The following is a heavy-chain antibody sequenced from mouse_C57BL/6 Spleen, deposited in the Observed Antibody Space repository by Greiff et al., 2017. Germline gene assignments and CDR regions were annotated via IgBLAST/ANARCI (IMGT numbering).Heavy chain of an antibody. Sequence: VKLQQSGAELARPGASVKLSCKASGYTFTGYGLGWVKQRPGQGLGWIGEIYPRSGNTYYNEKFKGKATLTADKSSSTAYMELRSLTSEDSAVYFCARPDPYYFDYWGQGTTLTVSS. CDR1: GYTFTGYG. CDR2: IYPRSGNT. CDR3: ARPDPYYFDY. V-gene: IGHV1-81*01. J-gene: IGHJ2*01.